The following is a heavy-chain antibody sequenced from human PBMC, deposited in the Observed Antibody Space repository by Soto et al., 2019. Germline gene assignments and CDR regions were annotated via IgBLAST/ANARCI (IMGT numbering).Heavy chain of an antibody. Sequence: VQLVESGGGLVQPGRSLRVSCAASGFTFDDYAMHWVRQAPGKGLEWVSGISWNSGSIGYADSVKGRFTISRDNAKNSLYLEMNSLRAEDSALYYCAKGESSAVAGNCYFDYWGQGTLVTVSS. D-gene: IGHD6-19*01. CDR2: ISWNSGSI. CDR1: GFTFDDYA. V-gene: IGHV3-9*01. CDR3: AKGESSAVAGNCYFDY. J-gene: IGHJ4*02.